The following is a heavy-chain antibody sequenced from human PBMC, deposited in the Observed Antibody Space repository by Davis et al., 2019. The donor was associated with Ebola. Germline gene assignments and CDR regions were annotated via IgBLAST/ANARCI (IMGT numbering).Heavy chain of an antibody. CDR2: ISYDGSNK. J-gene: IGHJ6*04. CDR1: GFTFSTYS. D-gene: IGHD5-12*01. CDR3: ARGDIVATPPYYYGMDV. V-gene: IGHV3-30*03. Sequence: GESLKISCAASGFTFSTYSMSWVRQAPGKGLEWVAVISYDGSNKYYADSVKGRFTISRDNSKNTLYLQMNSLRAEDTAVYYCARGDIVATPPYYYGMDVWGKGTTVTVSS.